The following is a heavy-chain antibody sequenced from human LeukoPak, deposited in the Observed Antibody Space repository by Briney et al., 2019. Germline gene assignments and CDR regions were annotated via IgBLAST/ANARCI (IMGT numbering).Heavy chain of an antibody. V-gene: IGHV4-59*08. J-gene: IGHJ6*02. D-gene: IGHD2/OR15-2a*01. CDR2: IYYSGST. CDR3: ARHKIARRHYYYGTDV. Sequence: SETLSLTRTVSGGSISSYYWSWIRQPPGKGLEWIGYIYYSGSTNYNPSLKSRVTISVDTSKNQFSLKLSSVTAADTAVYYCARHKIARRHYYYGTDVWGQGTTVTVSS. CDR1: GGSISSYY.